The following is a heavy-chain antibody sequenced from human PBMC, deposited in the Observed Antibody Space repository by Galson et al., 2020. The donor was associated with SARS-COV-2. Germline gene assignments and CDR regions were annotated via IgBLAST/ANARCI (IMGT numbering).Heavy chain of an antibody. Sequence: GESLKISCAVSGFTFSSYAMTWVRQVPGKGLEWVSGISSNGDTTYYADSVKGRFTISRDNSRNTLYLHMNSLRAEDTAVYYCAKDLYGEWFREFFFYTAFDYWGQGTLVTVSS. J-gene: IGHJ4*02. CDR1: GFTFSSYA. CDR2: ISSNGDTT. CDR3: AKDLYGEWFREFFFYTAFDY. V-gene: IGHV3-23*01. D-gene: IGHD3-10*01.